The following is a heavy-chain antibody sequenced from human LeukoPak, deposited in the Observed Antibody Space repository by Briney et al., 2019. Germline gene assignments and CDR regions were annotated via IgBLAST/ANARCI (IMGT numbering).Heavy chain of an antibody. V-gene: IGHV4-34*01. CDR3: ARGRGGATIY. D-gene: IGHD1-26*01. Sequence: PSETLSLTCAVYGESFSGYYWSWIRQPPGKGLEWIGEINHSGSTNYNPSLKSRVTISVDTSKNQFSLKLSSVTAADTAVYYCARGRGGATIYWGQGTLVTVSS. J-gene: IGHJ4*02. CDR2: INHSGST. CDR1: GESFSGYY.